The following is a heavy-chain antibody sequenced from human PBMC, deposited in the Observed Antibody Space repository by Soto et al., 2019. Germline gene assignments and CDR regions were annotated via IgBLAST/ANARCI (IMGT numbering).Heavy chain of an antibody. CDR3: ARSSFDY. CDR2: ISGSGGST. Sequence: GGSLRLSCAASGFTFSSYAMSWVRQAPGKGLEWVSAISGSGGSTYYADSVKGRFTISRDNAKNSLYLQINSLRAEDTAMYYCARSSFDYWGQGTLVTVSS. CDR1: GFTFSSYA. V-gene: IGHV3-23*01. J-gene: IGHJ4*02.